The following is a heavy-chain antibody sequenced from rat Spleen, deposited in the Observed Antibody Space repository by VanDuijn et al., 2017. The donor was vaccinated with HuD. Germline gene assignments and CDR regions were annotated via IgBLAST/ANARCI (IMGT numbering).Heavy chain of an antibody. J-gene: IGHJ4*01. CDR3: AKKGTYYGYLYVMDA. D-gene: IGHD1-9*01. Sequence: EVQLVESGGGLVQPGRSLKLSCAASGFTFSPFAMAWVRQAPKKGLEWVATITSGGRNNYYPDSVKGRFTISRDNAKSTLYLQMDSLRSEDTATYYCAKKGTYYGYLYVMDAWGQGASVTVSS. V-gene: IGHV5S23*01. CDR1: GFTFSPFA. CDR2: ITSGGRNN.